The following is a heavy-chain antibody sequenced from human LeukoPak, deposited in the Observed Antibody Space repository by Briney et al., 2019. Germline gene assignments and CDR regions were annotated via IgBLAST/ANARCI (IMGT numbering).Heavy chain of an antibody. CDR1: GFSLSTSGMC. V-gene: IGHV2-70*11. CDR2: IDWDDDK. Sequence: SGPTLVNPTQTLTLTCTFSGFSLSTSGMCVSWIRQPQGRALEWLARIDWDDDKYYSTSLKTRLTISKDTSKNQVVLTMTNMDPVDTATYYCARMVYDTKNFDYWGQGTLVTVSS. J-gene: IGHJ4*02. D-gene: IGHD3-22*01. CDR3: ARMVYDTKNFDY.